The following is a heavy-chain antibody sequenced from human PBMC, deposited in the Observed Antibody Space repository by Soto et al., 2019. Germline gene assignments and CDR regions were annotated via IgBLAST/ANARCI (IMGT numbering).Heavy chain of an antibody. Sequence: PSETLSLTCTVSGGSISSYYWSWIRQPPGKGLEWIGYIYYSGSTNYNPSLKSRVTISVDTSKNQFSLKLSSVTAADTAVYYCASPKIAVYNWLDPWGQGTLVTFSS. J-gene: IGHJ5*02. V-gene: IGHV4-59*08. CDR1: GGSISSYY. D-gene: IGHD6-19*01. CDR3: ASPKIAVYNWLDP. CDR2: IYYSGST.